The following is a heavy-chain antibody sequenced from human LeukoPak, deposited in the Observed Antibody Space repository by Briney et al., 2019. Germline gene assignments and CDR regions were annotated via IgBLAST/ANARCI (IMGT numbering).Heavy chain of an antibody. Sequence: PSETLSLTCTVSGGSINSYYWSWIWQPAGKGLEWIGRIYPSGNTDYNPSLKSRVTMPVDTSKNQFSLKLSSVTAADTAIYYCARGLTYTAPFFDYWGQGTLVSVSS. V-gene: IGHV4-4*07. CDR2: IYPSGNT. J-gene: IGHJ4*02. D-gene: IGHD2-2*02. CDR1: GGSINSYY. CDR3: ARGLTYTAPFFDY.